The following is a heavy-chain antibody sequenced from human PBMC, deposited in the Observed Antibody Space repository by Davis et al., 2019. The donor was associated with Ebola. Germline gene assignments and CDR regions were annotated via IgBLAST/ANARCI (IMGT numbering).Heavy chain of an antibody. Sequence: GESLKISCSASGFTFSSYAMHWVRQAPGKGLEYVSAISSNGGSTYYADSVKGRFTISRDNSKNTLYLQMSSLRAEDTAVYYCVKDTHGSGRYQYYYGMDVWGQGTTVSVSS. J-gene: IGHJ6*02. CDR2: ISSNGGST. D-gene: IGHD6-19*01. CDR3: VKDTHGSGRYQYYYGMDV. CDR1: GFTFSSYA. V-gene: IGHV3-64D*06.